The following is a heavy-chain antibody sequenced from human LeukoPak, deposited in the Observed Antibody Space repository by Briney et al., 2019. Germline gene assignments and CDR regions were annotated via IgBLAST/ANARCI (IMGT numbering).Heavy chain of an antibody. V-gene: IGHV1-2*02. CDR2: INPNSGGT. CDR3: ARGGMLRLGELSPSDY. CDR1: GYTFTGYY. D-gene: IGHD3-16*02. J-gene: IGHJ4*02. Sequence: ASVKVSCKASGYTFTGYYMHWVRQAPGQGLEWMGWINPNSGGTNYAQKFQGRVTMTRDTSASTAYMELGSLRSEDMAVYYCARGGMLRLGELSPSDYWGQGTLVTVSS.